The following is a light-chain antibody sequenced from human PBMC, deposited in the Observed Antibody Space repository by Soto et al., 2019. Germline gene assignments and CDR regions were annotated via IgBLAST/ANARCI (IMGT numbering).Light chain of an antibody. CDR1: QNINKY. CDR3: QQTYSNLT. CDR2: AAS. J-gene: IGKJ5*01. V-gene: IGKV1-39*01. Sequence: DIQVTQSPSSLSASVGDRVTITCRASQNINKYLNWYQHKPGKAPNLLIYAASTLQTGVSSRLSGSESGTDFTLTISSLQPKDFATYYCQQTYSNLTFGQGTRLEIK.